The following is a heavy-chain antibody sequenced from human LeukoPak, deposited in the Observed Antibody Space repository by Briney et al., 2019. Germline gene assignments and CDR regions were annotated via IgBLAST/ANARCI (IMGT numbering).Heavy chain of an antibody. CDR2: INEDGSGK. CDR3: VRDDGDV. Sequence: PGGSLRLSCVFSGFTFGNYWMKWVRQAPGKGLEWVASINEDGSGKYSMDSVKDRVTISRDNAKNSLDLQINSLTVEDTAIYYCVRDDGDVWGKGTTVTVSS. J-gene: IGHJ6*04. CDR1: GFTFGNYW. V-gene: IGHV3-7*01.